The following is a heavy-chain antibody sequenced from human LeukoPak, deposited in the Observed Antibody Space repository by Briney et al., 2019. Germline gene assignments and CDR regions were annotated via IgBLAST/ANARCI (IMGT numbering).Heavy chain of an antibody. CDR2: IYHRGST. CDR1: GYSVSSGYY. V-gene: IGHV4-38-2*02. D-gene: IGHD3-22*01. Sequence: PSETLSLTCTISGYSVSSGYYWGWIRQPPGEGLEWIGSIYHRGSTYYNPSLKSRVTISVDTSKNQFSLNLSSVTAADTAVYYCAQYDSSGYYCTYWGQGTLVTVSS. J-gene: IGHJ4*02. CDR3: AQYDSSGYYCTY.